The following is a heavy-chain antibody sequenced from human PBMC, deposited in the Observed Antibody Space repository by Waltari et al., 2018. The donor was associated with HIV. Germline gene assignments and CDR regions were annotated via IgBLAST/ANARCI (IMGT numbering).Heavy chain of an antibody. V-gene: IGHV3-7*01. Sequence: DVQLVESGGGAVRPGGSLRLSCVGSGFDFRGYWMSWVRQRPGKGLAWVANIKEDGTEKYYAESVKGRFIISRDNAENSVWLEMRSLRDDDAGIYYCARDGGEYWGQGSRVIVSS. J-gene: IGHJ4*02. CDR3: ARDGGEY. CDR1: GFDFRGYW. CDR2: IKEDGTEK. D-gene: IGHD3-10*01.